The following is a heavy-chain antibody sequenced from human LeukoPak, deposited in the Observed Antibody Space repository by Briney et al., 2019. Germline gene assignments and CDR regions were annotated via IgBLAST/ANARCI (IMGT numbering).Heavy chain of an antibody. CDR2: ISGSGGST. D-gene: IGHD4-17*01. J-gene: IGHJ6*02. CDR1: GFTFSSYA. CDR3: ATQDYGGNSRYYYYGMDV. Sequence: GGSLRLSCAASGFTFSSYAMSWVRQAPGKGLEWVSAISGSGGSTYYADSVKGRFTISRDNSKNTLYLQMNSLRAEGTAVYYCATQDYGGNSRYYYYGMDVWGQGTTVTVSS. V-gene: IGHV3-23*01.